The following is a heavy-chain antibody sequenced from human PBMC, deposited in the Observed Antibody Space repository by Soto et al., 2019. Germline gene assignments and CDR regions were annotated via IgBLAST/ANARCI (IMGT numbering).Heavy chain of an antibody. CDR2: ISYDGSNK. D-gene: IGHD6-19*01. J-gene: IGHJ6*02. V-gene: IGHV3-30-3*01. CDR1: GFTFSRYA. CDR3: ARNQEQWLEDYYYGMDV. Sequence: GGSLRLACAASGFTFSRYAMHWVRQAPGKGLEWVAVISYDGSNKYYADSVKGRFTISRDNSKNTLYLQMNSLRAEDTAVYYCARNQEQWLEDYYYGMDVWGQGTTVTVSS.